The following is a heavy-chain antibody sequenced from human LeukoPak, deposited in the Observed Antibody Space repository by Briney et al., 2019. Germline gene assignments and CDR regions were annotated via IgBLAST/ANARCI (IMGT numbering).Heavy chain of an antibody. Sequence: ASVKVSCKASGYTFTGYYMHWVRQAPGQGLEWMGRINPNSGGTNYAQKLQGRVTMTTDTSTSTAYMELRSLRSDDTAVYYCAGVIAVAAEFDYWGQGTLVTVSS. CDR3: AGVIAVAAEFDY. J-gene: IGHJ4*02. V-gene: IGHV1-2*06. CDR1: GYTFTGYY. CDR2: INPNSGGT. D-gene: IGHD6-19*01.